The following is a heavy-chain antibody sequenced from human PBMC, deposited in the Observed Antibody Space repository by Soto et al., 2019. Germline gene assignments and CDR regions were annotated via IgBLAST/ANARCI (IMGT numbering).Heavy chain of an antibody. CDR1: GGSIRSGGYY. CDR2: IYYSGST. V-gene: IGHV4-31*03. Sequence: PSETLSLTCTVSGGSIRSGGYYWSWIRQHPGKGLEWIGYIYYSGSTYYNPSLKSRVTISVDTSKNQFSLKLSSVTAADTAVYYCARDENYGDYHNWFDPWGQGTLVTVSS. J-gene: IGHJ5*02. CDR3: ARDENYGDYHNWFDP. D-gene: IGHD4-17*01.